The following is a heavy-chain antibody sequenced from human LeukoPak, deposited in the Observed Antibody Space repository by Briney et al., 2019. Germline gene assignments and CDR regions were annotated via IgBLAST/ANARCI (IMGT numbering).Heavy chain of an antibody. J-gene: IGHJ6*02. Sequence: GGSLRLSCAASGFTFSSYAMSWVRQAPGKGLEWVSVISGSGGNTYYADSVKGRFAISRDNSKNTLYLQMNSLRAEDTAVYYCARGGANYYGMDVWGQGTTVTVSS. CDR1: GFTFSSYA. V-gene: IGHV3-23*01. CDR2: ISGSGGNT. CDR3: ARGGANYYGMDV. D-gene: IGHD1-26*01.